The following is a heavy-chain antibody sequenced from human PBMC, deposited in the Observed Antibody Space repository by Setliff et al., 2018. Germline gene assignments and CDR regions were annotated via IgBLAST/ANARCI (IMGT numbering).Heavy chain of an antibody. V-gene: IGHV4-4*07. Sequence: SETLSLTCTVSGGSISSYYWSWIRQPAGKGLEWIGRIYTSGSTNYNPSLKSRVTMSVDTSKNQFSLKLSSVTAAYTAVYYCARDSRGNPPNYMDVWGKGTTVTVSS. CDR1: GGSISSYY. J-gene: IGHJ6*03. CDR2: IYTSGST. CDR3: ARDSRGNPPNYMDV.